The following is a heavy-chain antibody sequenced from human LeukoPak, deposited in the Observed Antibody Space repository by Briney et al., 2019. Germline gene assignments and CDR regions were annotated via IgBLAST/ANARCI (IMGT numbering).Heavy chain of an antibody. J-gene: IGHJ6*03. Sequence: ASVKLSCKASGGTFANYAFSWVRQAPGQGLEWMGGFIPLLGTANYAQEFQGRVTITADESTSTAYMQLSSLRSEDTAVYFCARVITIGQPPYYYYMGLWGKGTTVTVSS. D-gene: IGHD3-10*01. V-gene: IGHV1-69*13. CDR2: FIPLLGTA. CDR3: ARVITIGQPPYYYYMGL. CDR1: GGTFANYA.